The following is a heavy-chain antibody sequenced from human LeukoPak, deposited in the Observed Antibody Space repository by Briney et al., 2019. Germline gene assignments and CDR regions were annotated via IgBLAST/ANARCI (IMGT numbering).Heavy chain of an antibody. J-gene: IGHJ4*02. Sequence: ASVKVSCKASGYTFTSYYMHWVRQAPGQGLEWMGIINPSGGSTSYAQKFQGRVTMTRDTSTSTVYMELSSLRSEDTAVCYCARDFGETTSDYWGQGTLVTVSS. V-gene: IGHV1-46*01. CDR1: GYTFTSYY. CDR3: ARDFGETTSDY. CDR2: INPSGGST. D-gene: IGHD3-10*01.